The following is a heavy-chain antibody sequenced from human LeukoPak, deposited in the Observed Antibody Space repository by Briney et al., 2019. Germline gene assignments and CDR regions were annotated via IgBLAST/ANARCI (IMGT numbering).Heavy chain of an antibody. CDR1: GFTVSSNY. CDR3: AIVDTAMDP. D-gene: IGHD5-18*01. V-gene: IGHV3-53*01. CDR2: IYSGGTT. J-gene: IGHJ5*02. Sequence: PGGSLRLSCAASGFTVSSNYMSWVRQAPGKGLEWVSIIYSGGTTYYADSVKGRFTISRDNSKNTLYLQMNNLRAEDTAVYYCAIVDTAMDPWGQGTLVIVSS.